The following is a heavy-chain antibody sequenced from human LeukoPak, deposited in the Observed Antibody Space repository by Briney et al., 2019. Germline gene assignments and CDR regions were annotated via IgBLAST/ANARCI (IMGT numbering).Heavy chain of an antibody. J-gene: IGHJ3*02. CDR3: ARDSEYSSSFAFDI. D-gene: IGHD6-13*01. V-gene: IGHV3-7*01. CDR2: INQDGSER. Sequence: SGGSLRLSCAASGFTCSSHWMTWVRQAPGKGLEWVANINQDGSERYYVDSVKGGFTIYRDNAKKSVYLQMNSLRAEDTAVYYCARDSEYSSSFAFDIWGQGTMVTVSS. CDR1: GFTCSSHW.